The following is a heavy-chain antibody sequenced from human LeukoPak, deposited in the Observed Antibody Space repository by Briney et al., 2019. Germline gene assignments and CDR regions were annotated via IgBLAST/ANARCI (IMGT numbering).Heavy chain of an antibody. D-gene: IGHD3-16*01. CDR3: ARVGDYALKD. CDR1: GGSFSGYY. J-gene: IGHJ4*02. Sequence: SETLSLTCAVYGGSFSGYYWSWIRQPPGKGLEWIGRFYNSGSTNCNPSLKSRVTMSVDTSKNQFSLKLSSVTAADTAVYYCARVGDYALKDWGQGTLVTVSS. V-gene: IGHV4-59*10. CDR2: FYNSGST.